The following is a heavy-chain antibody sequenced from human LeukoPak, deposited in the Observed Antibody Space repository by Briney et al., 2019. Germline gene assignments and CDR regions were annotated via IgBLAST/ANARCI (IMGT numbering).Heavy chain of an antibody. J-gene: IGHJ4*02. CDR1: GYSITTGHY. CDR2: MYHSGSN. D-gene: IGHD2-2*01. CDR3: ARDSTKFDC. V-gene: IGHV4-38-2*02. Sequence: SETLSLTCAVSGYSITTGHYWGWIRQPPGKGLEWIGSMYHSGSNYFDPSLKSRVTISIDTSKNQFSLKLNSVTAADTAVYYCARDSTKFDCWGQGILVTVSS.